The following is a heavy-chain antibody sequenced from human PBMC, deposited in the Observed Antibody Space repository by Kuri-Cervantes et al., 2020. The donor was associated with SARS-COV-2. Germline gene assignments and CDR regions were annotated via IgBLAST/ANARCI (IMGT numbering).Heavy chain of an antibody. CDR1: GGTFSSYA. D-gene: IGHD2-2*01. CDR2: IIPIFGTA. J-gene: IGHJ4*02. Sequence: PSVKVSCKASGGTFSSYAISWVRQAPGQGLEWMGRIIPIFGTANYAQKFQGRVTITTDESTSTAYMELSSLRSEDTAVYYCAGVGYCSSTSCYAFDYWGQGTLVTVSS. V-gene: IGHV1-69*05. CDR3: AGVGYCSSTSCYAFDY.